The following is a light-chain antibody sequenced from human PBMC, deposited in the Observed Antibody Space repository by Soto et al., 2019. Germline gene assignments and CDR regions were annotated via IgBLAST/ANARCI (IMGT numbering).Light chain of an antibody. Sequence: DIQMTQSPSSLSASVGDRVTITCRASQSISSYLNWYQQKPRKAPKLLIYAASSLQSGVPTRFSGSGSGSDFTLTISSLQPEEFATYYCQQSYSTHTFGQGTKLEIK. CDR3: QQSYSTHT. CDR2: AAS. V-gene: IGKV1-39*01. CDR1: QSISSY. J-gene: IGKJ2*01.